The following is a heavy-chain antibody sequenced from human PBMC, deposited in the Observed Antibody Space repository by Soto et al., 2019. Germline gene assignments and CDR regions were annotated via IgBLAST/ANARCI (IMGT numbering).Heavy chain of an antibody. CDR3: ARTTVTASYNYMDV. V-gene: IGHV1-18*01. Sequence: ASVKVSCKASGYIFRNYYIAWVRQAPGQGLEWMGWISTYNGKTNFGQNLQGRITMTTDTSTNTAYMELGSLRSDDTAVYYCARTTVTASYNYMDVWGNGTTVTVSS. D-gene: IGHD2-21*02. J-gene: IGHJ6*03. CDR2: ISTYNGKT. CDR1: GYIFRNYY.